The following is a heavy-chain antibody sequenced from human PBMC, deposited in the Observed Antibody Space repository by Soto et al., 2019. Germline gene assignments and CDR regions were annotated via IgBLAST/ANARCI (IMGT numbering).Heavy chain of an antibody. CDR2: IIPIFGTA. D-gene: IGHD2-15*01. CDR3: ARGLYAPYCSGGSCYGTAVDP. J-gene: IGHJ5*02. V-gene: IGHV1-69*13. CDR1: GGTFSSYA. Sequence: SVKVSCKASGGTFSSYAISWVRQAPGQGLEWMGGIIPIFGTANYAQKFQGRVTITADESTSTAYMELSSLRSEDTAVYYCARGLYAPYCSGGSCYGTAVDPWG.